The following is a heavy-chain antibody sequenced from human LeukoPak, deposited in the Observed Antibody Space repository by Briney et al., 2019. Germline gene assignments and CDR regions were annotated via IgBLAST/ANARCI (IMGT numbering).Heavy chain of an antibody. CDR1: GFTFSSFG. J-gene: IGHJ4*02. Sequence: GGSLRLSCAASGFTFSSFGMHWVRQAPGKGLEWVAVISYNGGNEYYANSVKGRFTISRDNSKNTLYLQMNSLRAEDTAVYYCAKDRLLYCAHGVCYSDLFDYWGQGTLVTVSS. D-gene: IGHD2-8*01. CDR3: AKDRLLYCAHGVCYSDLFDY. CDR2: ISYNGGNE. V-gene: IGHV3-30*18.